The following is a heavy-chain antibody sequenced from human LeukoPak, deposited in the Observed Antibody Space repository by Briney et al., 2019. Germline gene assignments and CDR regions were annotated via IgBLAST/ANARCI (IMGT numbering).Heavy chain of an antibody. CDR3: AGILSTDDAFDI. Sequence: LRLSCAASGFTFSDYYMSWIRQPPGKGLEWIGYIYYSGSTNYNPSLKSRVTISVDTSKNQFSLKLSSVTAADTAVYYCAGILSTDDAFDIWGQGTMVTVSS. CDR1: GFTFSDYY. CDR2: IYYSGST. V-gene: IGHV4-59*01. D-gene: IGHD2/OR15-2a*01. J-gene: IGHJ3*02.